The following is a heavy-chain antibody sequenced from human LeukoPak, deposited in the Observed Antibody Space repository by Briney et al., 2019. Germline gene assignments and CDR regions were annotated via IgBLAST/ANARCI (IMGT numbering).Heavy chain of an antibody. CDR2: IYHSGII. J-gene: IGHJ4*02. V-gene: IGHV4-38-2*02. CDR1: GYSISSGYY. Sequence: SETLSLTCTVSGYSISSGYYWGWIRQPPGKGLEWIGNIYHSGIIYYNPSLKSRVTISVDTSKNQFSLKLSSVTAADTAVYYCARGRGYFDYWGQGTLVTVSS. CDR3: ARGRGYFDY.